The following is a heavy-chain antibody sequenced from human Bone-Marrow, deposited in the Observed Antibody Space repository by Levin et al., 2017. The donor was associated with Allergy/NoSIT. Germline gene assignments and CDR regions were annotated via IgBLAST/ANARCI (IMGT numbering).Heavy chain of an antibody. CDR2: IIPIFGTA. J-gene: IGHJ6*02. V-gene: IGHV1-69*13. Sequence: SVKVSCKASGGTFSSYAISWVRQAPGQGLEWMGGIIPIFGTANYAQKFQGRVTITADESTSTAYMELSSLRSEDTAVYYCARDPTYYDFWSGYSMWSFLSPNDGMDVWGQGTTVTVSS. CDR3: ARDPTYYDFWSGYSMWSFLSPNDGMDV. CDR1: GGTFSSYA. D-gene: IGHD3-3*01.